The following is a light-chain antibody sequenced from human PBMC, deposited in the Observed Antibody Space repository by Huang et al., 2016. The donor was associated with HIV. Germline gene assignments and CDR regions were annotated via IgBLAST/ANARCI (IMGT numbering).Light chain of an antibody. CDR3: QQLHAYPVT. Sequence: IQLTQSPSSLSASVGDRIIITCRASQDISNSLAWYQQKPGKAPKPLIFAASTLQSGVSSGFSGSVSGTYFTLTINGLQPEDFATYYCQQLHAYPVTFGQGTRLDIE. V-gene: IGKV1-9*01. J-gene: IGKJ5*01. CDR1: QDISNS. CDR2: AAS.